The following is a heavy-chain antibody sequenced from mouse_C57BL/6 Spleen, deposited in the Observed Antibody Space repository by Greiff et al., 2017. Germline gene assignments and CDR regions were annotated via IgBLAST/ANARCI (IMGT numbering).Heavy chain of an antibody. J-gene: IGHJ3*01. CDR2: ISSGGDYI. Sequence: DVMLVESGEGLVKPGGSLKLSCAASGFTFSSYAMSWVRQTPEKRLEWVAYISSGGDYIYYADTVKGRFTISRDNARNTLYLQMSSLKSEDTAMYYCTRENEEYDGAWVAYWGQGTRVTVAA. D-gene: IGHD2-14*01. CDR3: TRENEEYDGAWVAY. CDR1: GFTFSSYA. V-gene: IGHV5-9-1*02.